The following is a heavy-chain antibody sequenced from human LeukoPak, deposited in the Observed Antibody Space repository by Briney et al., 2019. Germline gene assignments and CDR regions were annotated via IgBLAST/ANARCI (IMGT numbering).Heavy chain of an antibody. CDR2: LSGSAGGT. D-gene: IGHD3-10*01. V-gene: IGHV3-23*01. J-gene: IGHJ4*02. Sequence: TGGSLRLSCGGSGITLSKYGMMWVRQAPGKGLEWVAGLSGSAGGTNYADCVKGRFTISTDNSKTTLFLQMDRMRAEDTAVYFCANRGVVVRVFLVGFHKEAYYFDSWGQGAQVTVSS. CDR1: GITLSKYG. CDR3: ANRGVVVRVFLVGFHKEAYYFDS.